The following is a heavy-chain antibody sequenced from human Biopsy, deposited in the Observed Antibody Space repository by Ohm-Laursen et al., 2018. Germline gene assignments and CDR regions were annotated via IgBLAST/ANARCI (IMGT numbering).Heavy chain of an antibody. CDR3: ARLGSGDYFPTFFDF. J-gene: IGHJ4*02. CDR2: IYNSGST. V-gene: IGHV4-59*12. CDR1: GGSMSSYY. Sequence: TLSLTCTVSGGSMSSYYWTWIRQPPGKGLEWIGYIYNSGSTNYNPSLKSRVTISVAVDTSKSQFSLKLSSVTAADTAVYYCARLGSGDYFPTFFDFWGQGALVTVSS. D-gene: IGHD5-12*01.